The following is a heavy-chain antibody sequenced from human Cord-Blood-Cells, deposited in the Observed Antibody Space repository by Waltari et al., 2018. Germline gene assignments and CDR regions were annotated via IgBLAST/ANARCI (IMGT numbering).Heavy chain of an antibody. CDR3: AREPLVVAATPFDY. D-gene: IGHD2-15*01. CDR1: GVTFTSSG. V-gene: IGHV3-33*01. Sequence: QVQLVESGGGVVQPGRSLRLSCAASGVTFTSSGMHWVRQAPGKGLEWVAVIWYDGSNKYYADSVKGRFTISRDNSKNTLYLQMNSLRAEDTAVYYCAREPLVVAATPFDYWGQGTLVTVSS. J-gene: IGHJ4*02. CDR2: IWYDGSNK.